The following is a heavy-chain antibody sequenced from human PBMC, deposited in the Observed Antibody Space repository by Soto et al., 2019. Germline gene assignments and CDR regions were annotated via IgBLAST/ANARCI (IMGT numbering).Heavy chain of an antibody. CDR2: ISYDGSNK. Sequence: GGSMRLSCGASGFPFSGYARHWVRKAPGKGLEWVAVISYDGSNKYYADSVKGRFTISRDNSKNTLYLQMNSLRAEDTAVYYCAKARYCISTSCSGYYYGMDVWGQGTTVTVSS. CDR3: AKARYCISTSCSGYYYGMDV. D-gene: IGHD2-2*01. V-gene: IGHV3-30*18. CDR1: GFPFSGYA. J-gene: IGHJ6*02.